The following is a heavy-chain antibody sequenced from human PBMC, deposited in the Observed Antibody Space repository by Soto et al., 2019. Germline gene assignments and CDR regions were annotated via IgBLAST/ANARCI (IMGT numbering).Heavy chain of an antibody. J-gene: IGHJ4*02. CDR3: ARGLSPGTAPLFDY. D-gene: IGHD3-16*01. Sequence: SETLSLTCTVSGGSFTSYYWSWIRQPPGKGLEWIGYIYYSGSTNYNPSLKSRVTISVDTSKNQFSLKLSSVTAADTAVYYWARGLSPGTAPLFDYWGQGTLVTVSS. CDR2: IYYSGST. CDR1: GGSFTSYY. V-gene: IGHV4-59*01.